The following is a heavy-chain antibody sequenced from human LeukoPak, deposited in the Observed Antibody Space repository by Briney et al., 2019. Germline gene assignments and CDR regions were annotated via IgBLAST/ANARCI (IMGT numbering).Heavy chain of an antibody. V-gene: IGHV3-53*01. CDR1: GITVSSND. Sequence: GSLRLSCTASGITVSSNDMCWVRQAPGKGLEWISLNSGGRTDYADSVKGRFTISRDNSKNMVYLQMNSLRGDDTAVYYCAGVLRGAFDIWGQGKMVAVSS. CDR2: NSGGRT. J-gene: IGHJ3*02. CDR3: AGVLRGAFDI.